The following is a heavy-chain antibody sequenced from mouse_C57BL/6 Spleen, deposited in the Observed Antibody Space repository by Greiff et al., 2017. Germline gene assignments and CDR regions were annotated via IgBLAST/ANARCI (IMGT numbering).Heavy chain of an antibody. D-gene: IGHD2-10*01. CDR3: TRGPYRAWFAY. CDR2: IDPETGGT. J-gene: IGHJ3*01. V-gene: IGHV1-15*01. CDR1: GYTFTDYE. Sequence: QVQLQQSGAELVRPGASVTLSCKASGYTFTDYEMHWVKQTPVHGLEWIGAIDPETGGTAYNQKFKGKAILTADKSSSTAYMELRSLTSEDSAVYYCTRGPYRAWFAYWGQGTLVTVSA.